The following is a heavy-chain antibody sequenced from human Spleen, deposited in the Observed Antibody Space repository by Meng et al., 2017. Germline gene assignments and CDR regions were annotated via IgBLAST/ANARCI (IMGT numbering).Heavy chain of an antibody. Sequence: GESLKISCAASGFRFSYYEMNWVRQAPGKGLEWVSAISGSGGSTYYADSVKGRFTISRDNSKNTLYLQMNSLRAEDTAVYYCAKDVVGTTTTYYFDYWGQGTLVTVSS. CDR1: GFRFSYYE. V-gene: IGHV3-23*01. CDR2: ISGSGGST. CDR3: AKDVVGTTTTYYFDY. J-gene: IGHJ4*02. D-gene: IGHD1-26*01.